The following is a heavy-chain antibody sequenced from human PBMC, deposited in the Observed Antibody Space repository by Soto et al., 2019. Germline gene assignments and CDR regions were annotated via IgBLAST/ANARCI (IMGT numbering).Heavy chain of an antibody. CDR2: IIPIFGTA. D-gene: IGHD6-13*01. CDR1: GGTFSSYA. CDR3: ARGGRKGSSWPYYYYGMDV. J-gene: IGHJ6*02. V-gene: IGHV1-69*01. Sequence: QVQLVQSGAEVKKPGSSVKVSCKASGGTFSSYAISWVRQAPGQGLEWMGGIIPIFGTANYAQKFQGRVTITADEYTSTAYMELSSLRSEDTAVYYCARGGRKGSSWPYYYYGMDVWGQGTTVTVSS.